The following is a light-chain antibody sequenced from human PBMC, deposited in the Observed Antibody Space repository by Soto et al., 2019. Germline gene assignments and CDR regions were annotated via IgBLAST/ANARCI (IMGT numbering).Light chain of an antibody. V-gene: IGKV2-30*01. CDR1: QSLVYSDGNTY. Sequence: DVVMTQSPLSLPVTLGQPASISCRSSQSLVYSDGNTYLSWFQQRPGQSPRRLIHKLSHRDSGVPDRFSGSGSCTDFTLKISRVEAEDVAIYYCMQATHWPHTFGQGTKVDIK. J-gene: IGKJ2*01. CDR2: KLS. CDR3: MQATHWPHT.